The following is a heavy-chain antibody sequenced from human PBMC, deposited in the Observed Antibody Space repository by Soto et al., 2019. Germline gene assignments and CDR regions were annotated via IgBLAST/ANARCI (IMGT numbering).Heavy chain of an antibody. D-gene: IGHD3-3*01. J-gene: IGHJ4*02. CDR2: IYWDDDK. Sequence: QITLKESGPTLVKPTQTLTLTCTFSGFSLSTSGVGVGWIRQPPGKALEWLALIYWDDDKRYSPSLKSRLTITKDPSKNQVVLTMTNMDPVDTATYYCAHSSYYDFWSGYYVNFDYWGQGTLVTVSS. V-gene: IGHV2-5*02. CDR1: GFSLSTSGVG. CDR3: AHSSYYDFWSGYYVNFDY.